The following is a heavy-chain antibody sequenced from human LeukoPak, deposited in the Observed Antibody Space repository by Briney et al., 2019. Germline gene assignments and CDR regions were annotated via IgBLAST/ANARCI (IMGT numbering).Heavy chain of an antibody. CDR3: ARGGSYFVH. CDR1: GFSFRSYE. V-gene: IGHV3-48*03. CDR2: ISTSGSTI. Sequence: GGSLRLSCAASGFSFRSYEMTWVRQAPEKGLEWVSHISTSGSTINYADSVKGRFTISRDNAKNSLYLQMNSLRVEDTAVYYCARGGSYFVHWGQGTLVTVSS. J-gene: IGHJ4*02. D-gene: IGHD3-16*01.